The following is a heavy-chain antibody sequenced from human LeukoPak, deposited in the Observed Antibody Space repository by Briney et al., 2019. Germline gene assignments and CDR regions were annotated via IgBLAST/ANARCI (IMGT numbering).Heavy chain of an antibody. Sequence: SQTLSLTCVISGDSVSSNNAAWNWIRQSPSRGLEWLGRTYYMSMWYYDYALSVESRITINPDTSKNQFSLQLNSVTPEDTAVYYCARDQAGYNYLYYYYYMDVWGKGTTVTVSS. V-gene: IGHV6-1*01. CDR1: GDSVSSNNAA. J-gene: IGHJ6*03. D-gene: IGHD5-24*01. CDR3: ARDQAGYNYLYYYYYMDV. CDR2: TYYMSMWYY.